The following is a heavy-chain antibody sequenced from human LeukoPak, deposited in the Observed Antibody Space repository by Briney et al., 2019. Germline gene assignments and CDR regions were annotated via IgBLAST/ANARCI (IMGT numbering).Heavy chain of an antibody. J-gene: IGHJ1*01. CDR2: INHSGST. D-gene: IGHD2-21*02. CDR3: ARVSRHRSDWRTPLGGDFQH. V-gene: IGHV4-34*01. CDR1: GGSFSDYY. Sequence: SETLSLTCAVFGGSFSDYYWSWIRQPPGKGLEWIGEINHSGSTNYNPSLKSRVTISVDTSKNQFSLKLSSVTAADTAVYYCARVSRHRSDWRTPLGGDFQHWGQGTLVTVSS.